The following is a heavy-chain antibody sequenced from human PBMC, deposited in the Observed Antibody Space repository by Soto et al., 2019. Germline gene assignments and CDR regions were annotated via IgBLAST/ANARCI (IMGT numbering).Heavy chain of an antibody. CDR3: ARNPLWFGEDYYYGMDV. CDR1: GGSISSYY. Sequence: SETLSLTCTVSGGSISSYYWSWIGQAPGKGLEWIGYIYYSGSTNYSPSLKSRVTISVDTSKNQFSLKLSSVTAADTAVYYCARNPLWFGEDYYYGMDVWGQGTTVTVSS. V-gene: IGHV4-59*01. CDR2: IYYSGST. J-gene: IGHJ6*02. D-gene: IGHD3-10*01.